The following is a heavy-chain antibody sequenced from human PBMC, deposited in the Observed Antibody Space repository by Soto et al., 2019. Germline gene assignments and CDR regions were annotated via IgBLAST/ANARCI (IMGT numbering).Heavy chain of an antibody. Sequence: GGSLRLSCAASGFTFSNAWMSWVRQAPGKGLEWVGRIKSKTDGGTTDYAAPVKGRFTISRDDSKNTLYLQMNSLKTEDTAVYYCTTATSSWDWYFDLWGRGTLVTVSS. V-gene: IGHV3-15*01. J-gene: IGHJ2*01. CDR3: TTATSSWDWYFDL. D-gene: IGHD6-13*01. CDR2: IKSKTDGGTT. CDR1: GFTFSNAW.